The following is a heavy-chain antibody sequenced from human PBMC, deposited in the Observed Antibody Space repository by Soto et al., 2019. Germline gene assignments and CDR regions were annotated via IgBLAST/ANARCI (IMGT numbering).Heavy chain of an antibody. Sequence: SETLSLTCGVPGYSISSGYYWGWIRQPPGKGLEWIASIFHSGSTYYNPSLKSRVTISVDTSKNQFSLKLSSVTAADTAVYYCARGLQYGGNSAYWGQGTQVTVSS. CDR2: IFHSGST. V-gene: IGHV4-38-2*01. D-gene: IGHD2-21*02. CDR1: GYSISSGYY. CDR3: ARGLQYGGNSAY. J-gene: IGHJ4*02.